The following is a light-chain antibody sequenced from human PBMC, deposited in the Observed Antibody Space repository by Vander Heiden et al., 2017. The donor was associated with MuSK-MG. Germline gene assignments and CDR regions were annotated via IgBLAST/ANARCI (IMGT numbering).Light chain of an antibody. CDR3: SSYTSSTYVV. V-gene: IGLV2-14*03. CDR2: DVS. CDR1: SSDVGNYNY. Sequence: QSALTQPASVPGSPGQSITLSCTGTSSDVGNYNYVSWYQPHPGKAPKFMIYDVSNRPSGVSNRFSGSKSGNTASLTISGLQAEDEADYYCSSYTSSTYVVFGGGTKLTVL. J-gene: IGLJ2*01.